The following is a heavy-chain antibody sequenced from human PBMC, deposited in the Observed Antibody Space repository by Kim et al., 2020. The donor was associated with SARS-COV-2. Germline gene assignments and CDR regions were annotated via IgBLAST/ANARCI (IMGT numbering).Heavy chain of an antibody. J-gene: IGHJ6*02. Sequence: ASVKVSCKASGYTFASYAMHWVRQAPGQRLEWMGWINAGNGNTKYSQKVQGRVTITRDTSASTAYMELSSLRSEDTAVYYCARSYDYVWGSYRHYYGMDVWGQGTTVTVSS. CDR1: GYTFASYA. V-gene: IGHV1-3*01. CDR3: ARSYDYVWGSYRHYYGMDV. D-gene: IGHD3-16*02. CDR2: INAGNGNT.